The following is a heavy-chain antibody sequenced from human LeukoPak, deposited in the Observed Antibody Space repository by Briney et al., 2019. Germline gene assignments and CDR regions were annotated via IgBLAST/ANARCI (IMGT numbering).Heavy chain of an antibody. CDR2: IPYDGFNP. CDR3: TKDPLDY. V-gene: IGHV3-30*18. CDR1: GLTFSNYG. Sequence: GRSLRLSCAASGLTFSNYGMHWVRQAPGKGLEWVAVIPYDGFNPYYADSVKGRFTISRDNSKNTLYLQMNSLRVEDTAVYYCTKDPLDYWGQGTLVTVSS. J-gene: IGHJ4*02.